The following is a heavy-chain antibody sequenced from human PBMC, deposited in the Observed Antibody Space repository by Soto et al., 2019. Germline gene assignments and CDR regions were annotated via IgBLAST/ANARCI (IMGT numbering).Heavy chain of an antibody. D-gene: IGHD2-2*01. CDR3: TRVGCSNSKCYARGMDV. Sequence: SETLSLTCTVSGGSISGYYWSWVRQPAGKGLEWVGRIYSDGTTNYSPSLKRRGTMSLDTSKDQFSLPLNSVTAANTDVYYCTRVGCSNSKCYARGMDVWGQGTTVTVSS. CDR2: IYSDGTT. CDR1: GGSISGYY. V-gene: IGHV4-4*07. J-gene: IGHJ6*02.